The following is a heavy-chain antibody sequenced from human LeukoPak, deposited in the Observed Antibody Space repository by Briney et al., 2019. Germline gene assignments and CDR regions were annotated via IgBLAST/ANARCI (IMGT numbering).Heavy chain of an antibody. J-gene: IGHJ4*02. V-gene: IGHV3-15*01. D-gene: IGHD3-10*01. CDR2: IKSKTDGGTT. CDR1: GFTFSNAW. Sequence: GGSLRLSCAASGFTFSNAWMSWVRQAPGKGLEWVGRIKSKTDGGTTDYAAPVKGRFTISRDDSKNTLYLQMNSLKTEDTAVYYCTTDWDYYGSGSPIDYWGQGTLVTVSS. CDR3: TTDWDYYGSGSPIDY.